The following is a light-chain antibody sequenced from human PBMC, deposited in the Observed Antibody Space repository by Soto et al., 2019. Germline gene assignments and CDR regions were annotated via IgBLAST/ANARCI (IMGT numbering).Light chain of an antibody. CDR1: QSVRSN. CDR2: GAS. J-gene: IGKJ1*01. CDR3: QQYNNWPPAWT. Sequence: EIVMTQSPATLSVSPGERATLSCRASQSVRSNLAWYQQKPGQSPRLLIYGASTRATGIPARFSGSGSGTQFTRTISSLQSEDFAVYYCQQYNNWPPAWTFGQGTKVDIK. V-gene: IGKV3-15*01.